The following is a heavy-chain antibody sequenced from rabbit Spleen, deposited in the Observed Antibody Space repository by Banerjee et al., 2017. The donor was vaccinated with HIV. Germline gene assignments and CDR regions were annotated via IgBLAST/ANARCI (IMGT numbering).Heavy chain of an antibody. D-gene: IGHD4-1*01. J-gene: IGHJ6*01. Sequence: QSLEESGGDLVKPGASLTLTCTASGFSFIAGYYMCWVRQAPGKGLEWIACIHAAGVNNIYYASWAKGRFTFSKPSSTTVTLQMTSLTAADTATYFCARDLTDVIGWNFGWWGPGTLVTVS. CDR3: ARDLTDVIGWNFGW. V-gene: IGHV1S40*01. CDR1: GFSFIAGYY. CDR2: IHAAGVNNI.